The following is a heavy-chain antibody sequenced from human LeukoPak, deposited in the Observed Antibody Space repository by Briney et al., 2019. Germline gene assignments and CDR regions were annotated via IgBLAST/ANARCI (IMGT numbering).Heavy chain of an antibody. CDR1: GFTFSSYS. Sequence: GSLRLSCAASGFTFSSYSMNWVRQAPGKGLEWVSYISSGSSTIYYADSVKGRFTISRDNAKNSLYLQMNSLRAEDTAVYYCAREPLDYWGQGTLVTVSS. CDR2: ISSGSSTI. CDR3: AREPLDY. J-gene: IGHJ4*02. V-gene: IGHV3-48*01.